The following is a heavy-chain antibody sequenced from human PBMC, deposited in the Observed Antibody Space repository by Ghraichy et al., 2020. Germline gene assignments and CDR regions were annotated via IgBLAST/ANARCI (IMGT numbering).Heavy chain of an antibody. CDR1: GFIFSHYN. CDR2: ISTSGSSI. Sequence: GGSPRLSCAASGFIFSHYNMNWVRQAPGKGLEWVSSISTSGSSIYYADSVKGRFTISRDNAKNSLYLQMNSLRAEDTALYYCALKGGGDAPWGAFDFWGQGTMVTVSS. V-gene: IGHV3-21*06. D-gene: IGHD2-21*02. CDR3: ALKGGGDAPWGAFDF. J-gene: IGHJ3*01.